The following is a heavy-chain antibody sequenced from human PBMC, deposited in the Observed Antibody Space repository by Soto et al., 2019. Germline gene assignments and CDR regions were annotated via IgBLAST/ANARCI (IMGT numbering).Heavy chain of an antibody. CDR1: GAYIVTSNW. D-gene: IGHD2-8*02. J-gene: IGHJ4*02. Sequence: SETMSLTCAVSGAYIVTSNWWSWVRQSPGKGLEWIGYIYYSGSTNYNPSLKSRVTISVDTSKNQFSLKLSSVTAADTAVYYCTGEVASGYWGQGTLVTVSS. CDR2: IYYSGST. CDR3: TGEVASGY. V-gene: IGHV4-4*02.